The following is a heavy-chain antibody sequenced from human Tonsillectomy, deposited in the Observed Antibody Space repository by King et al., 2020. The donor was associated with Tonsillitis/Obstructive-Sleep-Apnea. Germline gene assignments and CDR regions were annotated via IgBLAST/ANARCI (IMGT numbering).Heavy chain of an antibody. Sequence: VQLVESGGGVVQPGRSLRLSCAASGFTFNSYDMHWVRQAPGKGLEWVAVISYDESNESYADSVKGRFTISRDNSKNTLYLQMNSLRAEDTAVYHFAKEGYCSRTSCYTAKAFDIWGQGTMVTVSS. CDR1: GFTFNSYD. V-gene: IGHV3-30*18. J-gene: IGHJ3*02. D-gene: IGHD2-2*02. CDR3: AKEGYCSRTSCYTAKAFDI. CDR2: ISYDESNE.